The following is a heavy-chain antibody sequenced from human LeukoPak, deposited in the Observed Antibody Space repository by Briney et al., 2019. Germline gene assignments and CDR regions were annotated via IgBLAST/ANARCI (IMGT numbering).Heavy chain of an antibody. D-gene: IGHD6-19*01. Sequence: KPSETPSPTCTVPCGSISSYYWGWIRQPPGKGLEWTGHISDSGSTNYNPSLKGRLTISVDTSKNQFSLKLSSVTAADTAVYYCARTRYSSGWFFDYWGQGILVTVSS. CDR3: ARTRYSSGWFFDY. CDR2: ISDSGST. CDR1: CGSISSYY. J-gene: IGHJ4*02. V-gene: IGHV4-59*01.